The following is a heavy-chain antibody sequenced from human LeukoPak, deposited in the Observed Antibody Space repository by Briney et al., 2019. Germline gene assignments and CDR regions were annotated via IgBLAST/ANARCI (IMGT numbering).Heavy chain of an antibody. Sequence: RPGGSLRLSCAVSGLTFSDYSMAWVRQAPGKGLFWVSGISAGGGSTYYADSVKGRFTISRDNSRNTPYLQMNSLSAEDTAVYYCAKDAAGPEYWGQGTLVTVSS. CDR2: ISAGGGST. D-gene: IGHD6-13*01. CDR1: GLTFSDYS. CDR3: AKDAAGPEY. J-gene: IGHJ4*02. V-gene: IGHV3-23*01.